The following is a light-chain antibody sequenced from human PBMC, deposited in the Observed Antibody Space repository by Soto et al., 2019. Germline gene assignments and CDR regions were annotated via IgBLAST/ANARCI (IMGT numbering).Light chain of an antibody. CDR3: QQDDSLPFT. J-gene: IGKJ3*01. CDR1: QDISNY. CDR2: DAS. V-gene: IGKV1-33*01. Sequence: DIQMTQSPSSLSASVGDRVTITCQASQDISNYLNWYQQKPGKDPKLLIYDASNLETGVPSRFSGSGSGTDFTFTISSLQPEDIAKYYCQQDDSLPFTFGPGTKVDIK.